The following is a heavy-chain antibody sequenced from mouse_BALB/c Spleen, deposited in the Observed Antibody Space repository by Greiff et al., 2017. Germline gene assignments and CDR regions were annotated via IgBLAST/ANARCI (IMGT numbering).Heavy chain of an antibody. CDR1: GYTFTSYW. J-gene: IGHJ4*01. V-gene: IGHV1-69*02. Sequence: QVQLQQPGAELVKPGASVKLSCKASGYTFTSYWMHWVKQRPGQGLEWIGEIDPSDSYTNYNQKFKGKATLTVDKSSSTAYMQLSSLTSEDSAVYYCARDRYGKNAMDYWGQGTSVTVSS. D-gene: IGHD2-10*02. CDR3: ARDRYGKNAMDY. CDR2: IDPSDSYT.